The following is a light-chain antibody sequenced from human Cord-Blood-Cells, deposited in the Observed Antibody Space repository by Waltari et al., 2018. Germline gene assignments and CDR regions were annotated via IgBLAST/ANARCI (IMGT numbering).Light chain of an antibody. V-gene: IGLV1-44*01. Sequence: QSVLTQPPSASGTPGQRVTISCSGSSRNLGSNTVNWYQQLPGTAPKLLIYSNNQRPSGVPDRFSGSKSGTSASLAISGLQSEDEADYYCAAWDDSLNGLVFGGGTKLTVL. CDR2: SNN. CDR3: AAWDDSLNGLV. J-gene: IGLJ2*01. CDR1: SRNLGSNT.